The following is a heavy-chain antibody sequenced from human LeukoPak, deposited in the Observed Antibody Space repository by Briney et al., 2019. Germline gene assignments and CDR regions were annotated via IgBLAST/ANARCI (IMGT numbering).Heavy chain of an antibody. D-gene: IGHD3-22*01. CDR3: ARDPDDRSGLDAFET. J-gene: IGHJ3*02. Sequence: PGGSLRLSCAASGFTVSSSYMSWVRQAPGKGLEWVSVLYSDGTTYYAGSVKGRFTISRDKSKNMFYLQMDSLRAEDTAVYYCARDPDDRSGLDAFETRGQGTKVTVS. CDR1: GFTVSSSY. V-gene: IGHV3-53*01. CDR2: LYSDGTT.